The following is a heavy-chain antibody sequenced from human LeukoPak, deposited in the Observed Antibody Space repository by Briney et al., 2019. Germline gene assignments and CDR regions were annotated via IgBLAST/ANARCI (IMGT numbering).Heavy chain of an antibody. CDR1: GGSISSSSYY. J-gene: IGHJ3*02. CDR3: ARSGFPDAFDI. Sequence: PSETLSLTCTVSGGSISSSSYYWGWIRQPPGKGLEWIGSIYYSGSTYYNPSLKSRVTISVDTSKNQFSLKLSSVTAADTAVYYCARSGFPDAFDIWGRGTMVTVSS. CDR2: IYYSGST. V-gene: IGHV4-39*01. D-gene: IGHD1-26*01.